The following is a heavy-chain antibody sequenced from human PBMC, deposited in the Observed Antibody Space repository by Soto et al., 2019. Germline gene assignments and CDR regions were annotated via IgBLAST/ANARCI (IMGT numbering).Heavy chain of an antibody. CDR1: GGTFSSYT. Sequence: QVQLVQSGAEVKKPGSSVKVSCKASGGTFSSYTISWVRQAPGQGLEWMGRIIPILGIANYAQKFKGRVRITADKSTSTDNKERSSLSTEVTAAYYCAGGRLPSLGYNWFAPWGQGTLVTVSS. D-gene: IGHD2-15*01. J-gene: IGHJ5*02. CDR3: AGGRLPSLGYNWFAP. CDR2: IIPILGIA. V-gene: IGHV1-69*02.